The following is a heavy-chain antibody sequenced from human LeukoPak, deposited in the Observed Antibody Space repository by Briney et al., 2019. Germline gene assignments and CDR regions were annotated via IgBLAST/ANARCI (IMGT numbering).Heavy chain of an antibody. J-gene: IGHJ4*02. CDR3: ARGVYLGNGYYFDY. CDR2: IYTSGST. V-gene: IGHV4-4*07. CDR1: GGSISSYY. D-gene: IGHD2-8*01. Sequence: SETLSLTCTVSGGSISSYYWNWLRQPAGKGLEWIGHIYTSGSTNYNSSLKSRVTMSVDTSKNQFSVKLNSVIAADTAMYYCARGVYLGNGYYFDYWGQGTLVTVSS.